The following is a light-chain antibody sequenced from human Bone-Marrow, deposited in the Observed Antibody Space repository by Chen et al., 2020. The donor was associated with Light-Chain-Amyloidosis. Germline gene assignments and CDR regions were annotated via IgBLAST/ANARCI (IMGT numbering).Light chain of an antibody. Sequence: QSALPQPASVSGSPGQSITISGTGTNSDVGGDNHVSWYQQHPDKAPKLLIYEVTNRPSWVPDRFSSSKSDNTASLTISGLQTEDEADYFCSSYTITNTLVFGSGTRVTVL. V-gene: IGLV2-14*01. CDR3: SSYTITNTLV. CDR1: NSDVGGDNH. J-gene: IGLJ1*01. CDR2: EVT.